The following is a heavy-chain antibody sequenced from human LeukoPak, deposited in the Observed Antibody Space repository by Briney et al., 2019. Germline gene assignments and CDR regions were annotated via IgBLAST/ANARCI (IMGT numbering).Heavy chain of an antibody. V-gene: IGHV3-21*01. CDR2: ISSSSSYI. CDR1: GFTFSSYS. J-gene: IGHJ4*02. CDR3: ARDLLHTAMVALDY. D-gene: IGHD5-18*01. Sequence: NPGGSLRLSCAASGFTFSSYSMNWVRQAPGKGLEWVSSISSSSSYIYYADSVKGRFTISRDNAKNSLYLQMNSLRAEDTAVYYCARDLLHTAMVALDYWGQGTLVTVSS.